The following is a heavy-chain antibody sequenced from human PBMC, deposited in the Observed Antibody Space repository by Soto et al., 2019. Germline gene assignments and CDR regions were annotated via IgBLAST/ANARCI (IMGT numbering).Heavy chain of an antibody. CDR2: ISGSGGST. CDR3: AKSDDGDYYYYYGMDV. CDR1: GFTFSSYA. J-gene: IGHJ6*02. Sequence: GGSLRLSCAASGFTFSSYAMSWVRQAPGKGLEWVSAISGSGGSTYYADSVKGRFTISRDNSMNTLYLQMNSLRAEDTAVYYCAKSDDGDYYYYYGMDVWGQGTTVTVSS. D-gene: IGHD3-10*01. V-gene: IGHV3-23*01.